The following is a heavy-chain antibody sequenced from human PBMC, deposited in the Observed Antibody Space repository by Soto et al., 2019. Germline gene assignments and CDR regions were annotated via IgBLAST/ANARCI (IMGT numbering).Heavy chain of an antibody. CDR2: TSGDGRIM. CDR3: ARGRAAYYFDY. CDR1: GFTFSSYP. V-gene: IGHV3-64*02. Sequence: GGSLRLSGAASGFTFSSYPMHWVRQAPGKGLEHVSSTSGDGRIMYYLDSVKGRFTISRDNSKNTLHLQMGSLRTEDMAVYYCARGRAAYYFDYWGQGALVTVSS. D-gene: IGHD6-25*01. J-gene: IGHJ4*02.